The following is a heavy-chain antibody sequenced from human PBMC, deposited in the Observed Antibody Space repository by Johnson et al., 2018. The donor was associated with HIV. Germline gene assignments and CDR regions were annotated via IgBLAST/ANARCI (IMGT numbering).Heavy chain of an antibody. V-gene: IGHV3-13*01. CDR2: IGTAGDT. J-gene: IGHJ3*02. D-gene: IGHD2-15*01. Sequence: VRQATGKGLEWVSPIGTAGDTYYPGSVKGRFTISRDDSQNTAYLQMNSLKSEDTAVYYCTKFVGFCSGGGCYTPGVIWGQGTLVTVS. CDR3: TKFVGFCSGGGCYTPGVI.